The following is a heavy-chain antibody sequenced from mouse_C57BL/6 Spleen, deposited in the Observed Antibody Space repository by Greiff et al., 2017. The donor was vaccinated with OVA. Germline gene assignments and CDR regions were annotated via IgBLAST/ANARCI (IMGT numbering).Heavy chain of an antibody. J-gene: IGHJ2*01. CDR2: ISDGGSYT. V-gene: IGHV5-4*03. Sequence: EVKVVESGGGLVKPGGSLKLSCAASGFTFSSYAMSWVRQTPEKRLEWVATISDGGSYTYYPDNVKGRFTISRDNAKNNLYLQMSHLKSEDTAMYYCARGHPYFDYWGQGTTLTVSS. CDR1: GFTFSSYA. CDR3: ARGHPYFDY.